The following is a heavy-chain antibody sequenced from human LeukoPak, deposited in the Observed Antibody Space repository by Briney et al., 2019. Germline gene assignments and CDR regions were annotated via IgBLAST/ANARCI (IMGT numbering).Heavy chain of an antibody. CDR3: AKYSGDYFGDY. V-gene: IGHV3-23*01. D-gene: IGHD1-26*01. Sequence: GGSLRLSCAASGFTFSSCAMSWVRQAPGKGLEWVSGISASGGHTFYADSVKGRFSISRDNSKNTLYLQMNSPRVEDTAIYYCAKYSGDYFGDYWGQGNLVAVSS. CDR1: GFTFSSCA. CDR2: ISASGGHT. J-gene: IGHJ4*02.